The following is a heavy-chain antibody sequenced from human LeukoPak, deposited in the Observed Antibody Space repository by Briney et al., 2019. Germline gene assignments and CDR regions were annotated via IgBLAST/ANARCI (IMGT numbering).Heavy chain of an antibody. CDR1: QFTFSTYG. V-gene: IGHV3-23*01. J-gene: IGHJ4*02. Sequence: GGSLRLSCEASQFTFSTYGMSWVRQAPGKGLEWVSGIDYSGGTTYYADSVKGRFTISRDNSKNTLYLQMNSLRAEDTAVYYCAKQAWWSGYFYFLPFDYWGQGTLVTVSS. CDR2: IDYSGGTT. D-gene: IGHD3-3*01. CDR3: AKQAWWSGYFYFLPFDY.